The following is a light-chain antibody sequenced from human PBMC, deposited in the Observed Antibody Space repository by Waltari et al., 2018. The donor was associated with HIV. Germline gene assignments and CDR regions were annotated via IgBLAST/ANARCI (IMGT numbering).Light chain of an antibody. V-gene: IGKV1D-12*01. Sequence: DIHLTQSPSSVSASVGDRVTITCRASQGISSWLGWYQQKPGKGPNLLIYGASTLQSGVPSRFSGSISGTDFTLTINSLQPEDFATYYCQQADSFPITFGQGTRLDLK. J-gene: IGKJ5*01. CDR2: GAS. CDR3: QQADSFPIT. CDR1: QGISSW.